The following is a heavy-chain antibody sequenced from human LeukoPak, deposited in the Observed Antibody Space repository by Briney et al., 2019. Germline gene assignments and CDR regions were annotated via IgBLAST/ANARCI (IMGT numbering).Heavy chain of an antibody. J-gene: IGHJ4*02. V-gene: IGHV1-69*13. D-gene: IGHD3-22*01. CDR2: IIPIFGTA. CDR3: ARVPRISSYDSSGYYYYFDY. Sequence: SVKVSCKASGYTFTGYYMHWVRQAPGQGLEWMGGIIPIFGTANYAQKFQGRVTITADESTSTAYMELSSLRSEDTAVYYCARVPRISSYDSSGYYYYFDYWGQGTLVTVSS. CDR1: GYTFTGYY.